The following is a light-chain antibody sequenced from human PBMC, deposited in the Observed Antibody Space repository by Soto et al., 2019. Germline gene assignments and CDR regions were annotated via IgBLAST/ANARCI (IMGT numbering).Light chain of an antibody. V-gene: IGKV1-12*01. CDR3: QQGRSLPST. J-gene: IGKJ4*01. Sequence: DIQMPQSPSAVSASVEDRITIAGRASKTISNLVAWYQQKPGKAPALLIYSASTLLPGVPSRFSGSGFGTDFSLTFGSLPPADLATYYGQQGRSLPSTFGGGTKVECK. CDR2: SAS. CDR1: KTISNL.